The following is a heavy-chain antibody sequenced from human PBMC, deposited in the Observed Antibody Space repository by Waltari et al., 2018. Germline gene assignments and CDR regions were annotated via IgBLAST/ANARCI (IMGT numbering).Heavy chain of an antibody. D-gene: IGHD4-17*01. Sequence: VQLLESGGTLVQPGGSLRLSCAASGFIFSSNGLSWVRQAPGKGLEWVSSISGSGDNTYYADSVKGRFTISRDNSMNTLYLQMNSLRVEDSAVYYCAKDPLNDYGGWDDFWGQGTLVTVSS. J-gene: IGHJ4*02. CDR3: AKDPLNDYGGWDDF. CDR2: ISGSGDNT. V-gene: IGHV3-23*01. CDR1: GFIFSSNG.